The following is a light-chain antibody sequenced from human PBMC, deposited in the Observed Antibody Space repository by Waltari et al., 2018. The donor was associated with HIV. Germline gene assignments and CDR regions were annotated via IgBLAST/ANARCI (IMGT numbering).Light chain of an antibody. CDR1: TSVLWNSNNRNY. Sequence: DIVMTQSPDSLAVSLGERATINCKSSTSVLWNSNNRNYLAWYQQTQGRPPKLLIYWASTRESGVPDRFSGSGSGTDFTLTISSLQAEDVAVYYCQQYYDVPFTFGQGTKLEIK. CDR2: WAS. V-gene: IGKV4-1*01. J-gene: IGKJ2*01. CDR3: QQYYDVPFT.